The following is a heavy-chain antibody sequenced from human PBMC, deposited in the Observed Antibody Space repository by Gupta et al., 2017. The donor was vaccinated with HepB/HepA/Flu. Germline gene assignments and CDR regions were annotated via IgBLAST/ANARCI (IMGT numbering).Heavy chain of an antibody. CDR1: GGSFSGYS. CDR2: INHSGST. V-gene: IGHV4-34*01. D-gene: IGHD3-10*01. J-gene: IGHJ4*02. Sequence: QVQLQQWGAGLLKPSETLSLTCAVYGGSFSGYSWSWIRQPPGKGLEWIGEINHSGSTNYNPSLKSRVTISVDTSKNQFSLKLSSVTAADTAVYYCARVGANLGHSPTLPLDYWGQGTLVTVSS. CDR3: ARVGANLGHSPTLPLDY.